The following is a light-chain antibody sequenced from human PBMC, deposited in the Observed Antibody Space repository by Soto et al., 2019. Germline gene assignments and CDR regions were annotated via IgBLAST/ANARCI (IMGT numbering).Light chain of an antibody. CDR1: QSVSTN. CDR2: DAS. J-gene: IGKJ4*01. V-gene: IGKV3D-15*01. Sequence: VMTQSPGTLSVSPGETATLSYGTSQSVSTNLAWYQQKPGQPPRLLIYDASTRATGIPARFRGSGSGTEFTLTISYLRPEDFAVYFCQQYHDWVTFGGGTKVEI. CDR3: QQYHDWVT.